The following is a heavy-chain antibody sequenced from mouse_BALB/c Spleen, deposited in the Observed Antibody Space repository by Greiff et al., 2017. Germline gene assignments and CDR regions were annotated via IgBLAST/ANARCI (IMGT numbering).Heavy chain of an antibody. J-gene: IGHJ4*01. CDR2: IWSGGST. CDR3: ARTMITKSSYYYAMDY. CDR1: GFSLTSYG. Sequence: QVQLKESGPGLVQPSQSLSITCTVSGFSLTSYGVHWVRQSPGKGLEWLGVIWSGGSTDYNAAFISRLSISKDNSKSQVFFKMNSLQANDTAIYYCARTMITKSSYYYAMDYWGQGTSVTVSS. V-gene: IGHV2-2*02. D-gene: IGHD2-4*01.